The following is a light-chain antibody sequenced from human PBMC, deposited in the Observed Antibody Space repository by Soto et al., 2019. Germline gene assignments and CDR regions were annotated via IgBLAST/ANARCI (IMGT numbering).Light chain of an antibody. CDR2: EVS. CDR1: SSDVGGYNY. Sequence: QSVLTQPASVSGSPGQSITISCTGSSSDVGGYNYVSWYQQHPGKAPEVLIYEVSNRPSGVSYRFSGSKSASTASLTISGLQAEDEGDYYCASYAGSRTYVFGSGTKLTVL. V-gene: IGLV2-14*01. CDR3: ASYAGSRTYV. J-gene: IGLJ1*01.